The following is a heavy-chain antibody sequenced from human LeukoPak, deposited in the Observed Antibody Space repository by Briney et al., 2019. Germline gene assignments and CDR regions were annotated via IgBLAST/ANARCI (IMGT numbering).Heavy chain of an antibody. J-gene: IGHJ4*02. CDR1: GYTFTSYG. V-gene: IGHV1-18*01. CDR2: ISANDGNT. CDR3: AIDIPEVGQQLVSFDY. Sequence: ASVKVSCKASGYTFTSYGISWVRQAPGQGLEWMGWISANDGNTNYAQTLQGRVTMTTDTSTSSAYMELRSLRSDDTAVYYCAIDIPEVGQQLVSFDYWGQGTLVTVSS. D-gene: IGHD6-13*01.